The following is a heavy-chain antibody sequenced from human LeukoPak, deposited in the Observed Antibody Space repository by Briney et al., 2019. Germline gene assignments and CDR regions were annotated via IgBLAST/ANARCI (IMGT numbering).Heavy chain of an antibody. CDR2: ITTNGAST. CDR3: ARVGLDNTGWHISWFDP. D-gene: IGHD6-19*01. Sequence: GGSLRLSCAASGFIFSDYYITWVRQAPGKGLEWISYITTNGASTYYANSVKGRFTISRDNAQNSLFLQTNSLRAEDTAIYYCARVGLDNTGWHISWFDPWGQGTLVTVSS. CDR1: GFIFSDYY. J-gene: IGHJ5*02. V-gene: IGHV3-11*01.